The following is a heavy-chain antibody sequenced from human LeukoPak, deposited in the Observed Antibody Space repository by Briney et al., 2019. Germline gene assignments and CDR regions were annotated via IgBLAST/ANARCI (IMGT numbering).Heavy chain of an antibody. CDR2: ISINNNTI. V-gene: IGHV3-48*02. J-gene: IGHJ4*02. CDR1: GFSFSSYS. Sequence: GGSLRLSCAASGFSFSSYSMNWVRQAPPKGLEWVSYISINNNTIYHSESVKGRFTISRDNAKNSLYLQMNSLRDEDKAVYYCAKAYDYVWGSYRYDIPDYFDYWGQGTLVTVSS. CDR3: AKAYDYVWGSYRYDIPDYFDY. D-gene: IGHD3-16*02.